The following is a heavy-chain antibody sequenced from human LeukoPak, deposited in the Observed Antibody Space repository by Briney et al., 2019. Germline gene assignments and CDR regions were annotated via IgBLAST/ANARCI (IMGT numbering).Heavy chain of an antibody. D-gene: IGHD2-2*01. CDR1: GGSISNYY. J-gene: IGHJ6*02. Sequence: SETLSLTCTVSGGSISNYYWGWIRQPAGQGLEWIGRIYTSGSTNYNPSLKRRLTMSVDMSKNQFSLQLSSVTAADTAVYYCARGCSSTSCYLRMDLWGQEPSVTVSS. V-gene: IGHV4-4*07. CDR3: ARGCSSTSCYLRMDL. CDR2: IYTSGST.